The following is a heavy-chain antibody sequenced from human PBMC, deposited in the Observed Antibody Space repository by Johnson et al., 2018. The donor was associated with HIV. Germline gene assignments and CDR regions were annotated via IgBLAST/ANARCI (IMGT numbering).Heavy chain of an antibody. CDR1: GFTFSDYY. J-gene: IGHJ3*02. CDR3: ARRIAAADDAFDI. D-gene: IGHD6-25*01. Sequence: QVQLVESGGGVVRPGGSLRLSCAASGFTFSDYYMSWIRQAPGKGLEWVSYISSSGSTIYYADSVKGRFTISRDNSKNTLYLQMNSLRAEDTAMYYCARRIAAADDAFDIWGHGTMVTVSS. CDR2: ISSSGSTI. V-gene: IGHV3-11*04.